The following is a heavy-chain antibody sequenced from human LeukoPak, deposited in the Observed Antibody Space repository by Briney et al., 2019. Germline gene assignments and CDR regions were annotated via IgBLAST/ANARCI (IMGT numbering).Heavy chain of an antibody. V-gene: IGHV3-30-3*01. CDR1: GFTFSSYA. J-gene: IGHJ4*02. CDR3: ARSGEAYYDFWSGYYTVSDY. D-gene: IGHD3-3*01. CDR2: ISYDGSNK. Sequence: LSGGSLRLSCAASGFTFSSYAMHWVRQAPGKGLEWVAVISYDGSNKYYADSVKGRFTISRDNSKNTLYLQMNSLRAEDTAVYYCARSGEAYYDFWSGYYTVSDYWGQGTLVTVSS.